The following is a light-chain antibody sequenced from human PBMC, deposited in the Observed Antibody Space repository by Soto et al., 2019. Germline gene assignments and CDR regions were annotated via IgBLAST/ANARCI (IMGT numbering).Light chain of an antibody. Sequence: QSVLTQPPSASGTPGQRVTISCSGSSSNIGSNTVNWYQQLPGTAPKLLIYSNNQRPSGVPDRFSGSKSGTSASLAISGLHSEDEADYYCAAWDDSLIWVFGGGTKLTVL. J-gene: IGLJ3*02. CDR1: SSNIGSNT. CDR2: SNN. V-gene: IGLV1-44*01. CDR3: AAWDDSLIWV.